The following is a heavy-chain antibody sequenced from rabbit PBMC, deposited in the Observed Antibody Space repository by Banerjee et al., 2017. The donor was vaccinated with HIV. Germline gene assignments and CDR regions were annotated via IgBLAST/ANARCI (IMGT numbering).Heavy chain of an antibody. CDR2: INPGFGYT. J-gene: IGHJ3*01. CDR1: GFDFSSYA. D-gene: IGHD6-1*01. CDR3: ARYTWYTAYGFATRLDL. V-gene: IGHV1S47*01. Sequence: QEQLKESGGGLVQPGGSLKLSCKASGFDFSSYAMTWVRQAPGKGLEWIGYINPGFGYTYYATWVNGRFSISRSTSLNTVDLKMTSLTAADTATYFCARYTWYTAYGFATRLDLWGQGTLVTV.